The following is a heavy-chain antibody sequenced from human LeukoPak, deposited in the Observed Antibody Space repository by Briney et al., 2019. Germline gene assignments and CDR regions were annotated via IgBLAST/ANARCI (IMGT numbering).Heavy chain of an antibody. CDR1: GGTFSSYA. J-gene: IGHJ3*02. V-gene: IGHV1-69*13. CDR3: ARVRGIVVVPAAMLSNAFDI. Sequence: GASVKVSCKASGGTFSSYAISWVRQAPGQGLEWMGGIILIFGTANYAQKFQGRVTITADESTSTAYMELSSLRSEDTAVYYCARVRGIVVVPAAMLSNAFDIWGQGTMVTVSS. D-gene: IGHD2-2*01. CDR2: IILIFGTA.